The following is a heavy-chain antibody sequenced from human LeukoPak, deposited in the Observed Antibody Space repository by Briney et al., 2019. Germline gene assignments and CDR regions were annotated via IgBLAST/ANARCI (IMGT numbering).Heavy chain of an antibody. D-gene: IGHD4/OR15-4a*01. CDR2: IYYSGSA. Sequence: SETLSLTCTVSDGSISSGDHYWSWIRQPPGKGLEWIGYIYYSGSAYYNPSLKSRVTISVDTPKNQFSLKLSSVTAADTAVYYCARGRDYGDNWFDPWGQGTLVTVSS. J-gene: IGHJ5*02. V-gene: IGHV4-30-4*01. CDR1: DGSISSGDHY. CDR3: ARGRDYGDNWFDP.